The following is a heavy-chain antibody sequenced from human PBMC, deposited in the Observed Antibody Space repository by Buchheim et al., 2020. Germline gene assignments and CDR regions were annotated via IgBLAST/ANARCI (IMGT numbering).Heavy chain of an antibody. CDR3: ARAPGYYDFWSGYLDYYYYYMDV. CDR2: MNPNSGNT. CDR1: GYTFTSYD. V-gene: IGHV1-8*01. Sequence: QVQLVQSGAEVKKPGASVKVSCKASGYTFTSYDINWVRQATGQGLEWMGWMNPNSGNTGYAQKFQGRVTMTRNTSISTAYMELGSLRSEDTAVYYCARAPGYYDFWSGYLDYYYYYMDVWGKGTT. J-gene: IGHJ6*03. D-gene: IGHD3-3*01.